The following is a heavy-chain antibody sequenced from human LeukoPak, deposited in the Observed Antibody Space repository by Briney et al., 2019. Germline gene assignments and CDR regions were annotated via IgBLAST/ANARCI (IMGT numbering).Heavy chain of an antibody. CDR3: AREWTIRGFDP. J-gene: IGHJ5*02. V-gene: IGHV4-61*02. D-gene: IGHD3-10*01. Sequence: SQTLSLTCTVSGGSIISGSYYWSWIRQPAGKGLEWIGRIYTSGSTNYNPSLKSRVTISVDTSKNQFSLKLSSVTAADTAVYYCAREWTIRGFDPWGQGTLVTVSS. CDR2: IYTSGST. CDR1: GGSIISGSYY.